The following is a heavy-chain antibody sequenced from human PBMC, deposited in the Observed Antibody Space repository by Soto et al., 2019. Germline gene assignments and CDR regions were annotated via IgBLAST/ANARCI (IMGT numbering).Heavy chain of an antibody. CDR2: SYYTGST. Sequence: QVQLQESGPGLVKPSQTLSLTCTVSGGSINSGGYYWSWIRQPPGKGLEWVGYSYYTGSTDYNPSLQSRVTISLDTSENKFSLRLTSVTAADTAMYYCARGAYGDYAYWGQGILVTVSS. CDR1: GGSINSGGYY. J-gene: IGHJ4*02. D-gene: IGHD4-17*01. V-gene: IGHV4-31*03. CDR3: ARGAYGDYAY.